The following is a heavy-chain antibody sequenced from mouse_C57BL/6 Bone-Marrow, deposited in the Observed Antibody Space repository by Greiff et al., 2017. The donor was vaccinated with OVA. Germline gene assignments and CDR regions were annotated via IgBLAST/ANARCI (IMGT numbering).Heavy chain of an antibody. CDR3: ARRYYGSSWYFDV. J-gene: IGHJ1*03. V-gene: IGHV1-55*01. Sequence: QVQLQQPGAELVKPGASVKMSCKASGYTFTSYWITWVKQRPGQGLEWIGDIYPGSGSTNYNEKFKSKATLTVDTSSSTSYMQLSSLTSEDSAVYYCARRYYGSSWYFDVWGTGTTVTVSS. CDR2: IYPGSGST. D-gene: IGHD1-1*01. CDR1: GYTFTSYW.